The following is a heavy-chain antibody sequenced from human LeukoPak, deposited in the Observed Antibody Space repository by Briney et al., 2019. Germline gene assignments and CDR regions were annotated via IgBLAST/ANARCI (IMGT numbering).Heavy chain of an antibody. CDR1: GFTFSSYG. D-gene: IGHD6-19*01. CDR2: IRYDGTDK. J-gene: IGHJ4*02. V-gene: IGHV3-30*02. Sequence: GGSLRLSCAASGFTFSSYGTHWVRQAPGKGLEWVAFIRYDGTDKYYADSVKGRFTISRDNSKNTLYLQMNSLRPGDTAVYYCAKVRESVAVAAPFDYWGQGTLVTVSS. CDR3: AKVRESVAVAAPFDY.